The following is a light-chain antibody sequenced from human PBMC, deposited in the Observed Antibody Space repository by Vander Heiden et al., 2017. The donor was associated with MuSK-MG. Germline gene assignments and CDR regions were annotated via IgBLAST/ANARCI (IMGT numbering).Light chain of an antibody. J-gene: IGKJ5*01. V-gene: IGKV3-15*01. CDR1: QNVSSN. CDR2: GAS. Sequence: EIVMTQSPATLSVSPGERATLSCRASQNVSSNLAWYQQKPGQAPRLLIYGASTRATGIPARFSGSGSGTEFTLTISSLQSEDFAVYYCQQYNNWPITLGQGTRLEIK. CDR3: QQYNNWPIT.